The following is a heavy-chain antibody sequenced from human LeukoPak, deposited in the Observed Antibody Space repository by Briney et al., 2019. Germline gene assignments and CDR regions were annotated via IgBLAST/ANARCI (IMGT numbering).Heavy chain of an antibody. D-gene: IGHD4-17*01. J-gene: IGHJ4*02. CDR2: ISAYNGNT. V-gene: IGHV1-18*01. Sequence: ASVKVSCKASGYTFTSYDISWVRQAPGQGLEWMGWISAYNGNTNYAQKLQGRVTMTTDTSTSTAYMELRSLRSDDTAVYYCARRFDYGDYSYFDYWGQGTLVTVSS. CDR3: ARRFDYGDYSYFDY. CDR1: GYTFTSYD.